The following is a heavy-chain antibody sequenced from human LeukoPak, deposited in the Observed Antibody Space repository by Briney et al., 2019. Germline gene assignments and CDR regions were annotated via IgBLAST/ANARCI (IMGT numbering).Heavy chain of an antibody. Sequence: SETLSLTCTVSGGSISSGGYYWSWIRQHPGKGLEWIGCIYYSGSTYYNPSLKSRVTISVDTSKNQFSLKLSSVTAADTAVYYCARMMTTVTTPWFDPWGQGTLVTVSS. CDR3: ARMMTTVTTPWFDP. V-gene: IGHV4-31*03. J-gene: IGHJ5*02. CDR1: GGSISSGGYY. D-gene: IGHD4-11*01. CDR2: IYYSGST.